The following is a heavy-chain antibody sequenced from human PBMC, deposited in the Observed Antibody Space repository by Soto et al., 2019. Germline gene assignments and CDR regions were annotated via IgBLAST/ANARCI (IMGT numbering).Heavy chain of an antibody. CDR2: ISYDGSNK. CDR3: AKDMYQLLIYYYYYMEV. V-gene: IGHV3-30*18. CDR1: GFTFSSYG. J-gene: IGHJ6*03. Sequence: GGSLRLSCAASGFTFSSYGMHWVRQAPGKGLEWVAVISYDGSNKYYADSVKGRFTISRDNSKNTLYLQMNSLRAEDTAVYYCAKDMYQLLIYYYYYMEVWGKGTTVTV. D-gene: IGHD2-2*01.